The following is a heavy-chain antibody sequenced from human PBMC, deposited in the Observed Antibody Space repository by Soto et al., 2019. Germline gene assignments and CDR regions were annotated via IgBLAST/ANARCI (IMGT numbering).Heavy chain of an antibody. CDR1: GFTFSSYW. Sequence: PGGSLRLSCAASGFTFSSYWMHWVRQVSGKGPVWVSRINSDETNTRYADSVKGRFTISRDNAKNMLYLQMNSLRAEDTDVYYCARAMGYFSGAACYREGYYFYGMDVWGQGTTVTVSS. D-gene: IGHD2-2*02. J-gene: IGHJ6*02. V-gene: IGHV3-74*01. CDR2: INSDETNT. CDR3: ARAMGYFSGAACYREGYYFYGMDV.